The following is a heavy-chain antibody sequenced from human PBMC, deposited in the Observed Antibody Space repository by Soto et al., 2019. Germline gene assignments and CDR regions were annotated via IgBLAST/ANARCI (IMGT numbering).Heavy chain of an antibody. CDR3: ARTYYYSSGTYPRFDP. J-gene: IGHJ5*02. V-gene: IGHV3-23*01. Sequence: GSLRLSCAASGFTFNDYAMSWVRQAPGRGLEWVSLISRTGDSTYFADSVKGRFTISRDNSKNTLYLQMNSLRAEDTAAYYCARTYYYSSGTYPRFDPWGQGTLVTVSS. CDR1: GFTFNDYA. CDR2: ISRTGDST. D-gene: IGHD3-10*01.